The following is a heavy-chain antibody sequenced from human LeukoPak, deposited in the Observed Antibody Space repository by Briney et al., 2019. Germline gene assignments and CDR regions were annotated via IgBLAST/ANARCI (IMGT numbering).Heavy chain of an antibody. J-gene: IGHJ2*01. V-gene: IGHV3-74*01. CDR1: GFTFSGYW. CDR2: INGDGSGT. CDR3: ARVKTGGWSYWYFDL. D-gene: IGHD6-19*01. Sequence: GGSLRLSCAASGFTFSGYWLHWVRQVPGKGLVWFSQINGDGSGTSYADSVKGRFTISRDNAKNTLYLQLNSLRAEDTAVYYCARVKTGGWSYWYFDLWGRGTLVTVSS.